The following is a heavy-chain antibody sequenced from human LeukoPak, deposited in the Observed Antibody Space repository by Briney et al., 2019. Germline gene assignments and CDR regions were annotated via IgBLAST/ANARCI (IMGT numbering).Heavy chain of an antibody. CDR1: GGSFSGYY. V-gene: IGHV4-34*01. D-gene: IGHD1-1*01. Sequence: SETLSLTCAVYGGSFSGYYWSWIRQPPGKGLEWIGEINHSGSTNYNPSLKSRVTIPVDTSKNQFSLKLSSVTAADTAVYYCARQRGDFDYWGQGTLVTVSS. CDR3: ARQRGDFDY. CDR2: INHSGST. J-gene: IGHJ4*02.